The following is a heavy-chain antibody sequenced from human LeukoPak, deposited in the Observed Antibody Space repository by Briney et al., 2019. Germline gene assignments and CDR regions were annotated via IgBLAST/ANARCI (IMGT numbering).Heavy chain of an antibody. CDR2: IYFSGNT. CDR3: ARGLSAVVY. Sequence: SETLSLTCTVSGGSISSGDYYWSWIRQPPGKGLEWIGYIYFSGNTYYNPSLKSRVTISIDTSKNQFSLKLSSVTAADTAVCYCARGLSAVVYWGQGTLVTVSS. D-gene: IGHD3-16*02. J-gene: IGHJ4*02. CDR1: GGSISSGDYY. V-gene: IGHV4-30-4*01.